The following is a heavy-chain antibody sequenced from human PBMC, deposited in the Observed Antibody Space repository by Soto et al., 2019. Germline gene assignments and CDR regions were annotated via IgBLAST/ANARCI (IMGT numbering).Heavy chain of an antibody. CDR3: ARRYGSCFDY. J-gene: IGHJ4*02. D-gene: IGHD5-18*01. CDR1: GGSISSYY. V-gene: IGHV4-59*08. CDR2: IYYSGST. Sequence: QVQLQESGPGLVKPSETLSLTCTVSGGSISSYYWSWIRQLPGKGLEWIGYIYYSGSTNYNPSLKSRVTISVDTSKNQFSLKLSSVTAADTAVYYGARRYGSCFDYWGQGTLVTVSS.